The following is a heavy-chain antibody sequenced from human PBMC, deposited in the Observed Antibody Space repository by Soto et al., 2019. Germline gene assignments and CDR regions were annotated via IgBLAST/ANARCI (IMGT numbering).Heavy chain of an antibody. V-gene: IGHV4-30-4*01. CDR1: GGSISSGDYY. CDR2: IYYSGST. J-gene: IGHJ4*02. D-gene: IGHD1-7*01. Sequence: SETLSLTCTVSGGSISSGDYYWSWIRQPPGKGLEWIGYIYYSGSTYYNPSLKSRVTISVDTSKNQFSLKLSSVTAADTTVYYCARVSSSWNYVGLGFCDYWGQGTLVTVSS. CDR3: ARVSSSWNYVGLGFCDY.